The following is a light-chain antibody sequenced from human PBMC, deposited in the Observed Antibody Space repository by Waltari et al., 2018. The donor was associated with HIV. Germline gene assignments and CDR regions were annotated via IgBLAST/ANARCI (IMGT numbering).Light chain of an antibody. CDR1: SSHIGTDY. V-gene: IGLV1-51*01. Sequence: QSVLTQPTSVSAAPGQKVAISCSVSSSHIGTDYVSWYQHVPGSAPKLRIYDSDKRPSGQPCRFSGSKSGTSATLDSTGLQTGDGSDYYCGTWDRSLGGGVFGGGTKLTVL. J-gene: IGLJ3*02. CDR3: GTWDRSLGGGV. CDR2: DSD.